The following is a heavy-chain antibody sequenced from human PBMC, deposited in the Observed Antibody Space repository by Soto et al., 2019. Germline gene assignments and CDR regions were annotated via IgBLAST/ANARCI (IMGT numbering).Heavy chain of an antibody. CDR1: GLRFSTYW. J-gene: IGHJ4*02. Sequence: EGQLLGSGGGLVQPGGSLRLSCVASGLRFSTYWMNWVRQPPGMGLEWVANIDPDGRVGTYVASVKGRFTTSRDNAMNSVYLQMNSLRADDTAMYFCAGWGEHDANVWGQGILVTVSA. CDR3: AGWGEHDANV. CDR2: IDPDGRVG. D-gene: IGHD7-27*01. V-gene: IGHV3-7*03.